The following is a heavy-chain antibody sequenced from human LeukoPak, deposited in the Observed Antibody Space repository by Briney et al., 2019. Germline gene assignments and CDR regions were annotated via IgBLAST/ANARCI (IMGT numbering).Heavy chain of an antibody. Sequence: ASVKVSCKASGYTFSGDYVHWVRQAPGQGLEWMGRINPSTGGTTYAQKFQGRVTMTRDTPVSTAYMEPNRLTSDDTAVYFCARDRNLYSGSFASWGQGTLVTVSS. D-gene: IGHD1-26*01. CDR2: INPSTGGT. J-gene: IGHJ4*02. CDR1: GYTFSGDY. V-gene: IGHV1-2*06. CDR3: ARDRNLYSGSFAS.